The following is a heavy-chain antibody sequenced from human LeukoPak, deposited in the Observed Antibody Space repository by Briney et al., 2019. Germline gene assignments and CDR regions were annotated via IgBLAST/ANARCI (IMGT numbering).Heavy chain of an antibody. V-gene: IGHV1-18*01. D-gene: IGHD6-13*01. J-gene: IGHJ4*02. CDR1: GYTFTNYG. CDR2: ISACNGNT. CDR3: ARDQSLVAYSSTWFDY. Sequence: GASVKVSCKTSGYTFTNYGLSWVRQAPGQGLEWMGWISACNGNTDYAQNLQGRVTLTTDTSTTTAYMELRSLGSDDTAVYYCARDQSLVAYSSTWFDYWGQGTLVTVSS.